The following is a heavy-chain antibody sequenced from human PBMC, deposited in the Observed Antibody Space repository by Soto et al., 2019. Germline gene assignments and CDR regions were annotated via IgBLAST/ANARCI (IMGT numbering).Heavy chain of an antibody. CDR1: GFTFSSYA. V-gene: IGHV3-23*01. D-gene: IGHD2-21*02. CDR3: AKDVVVVTPPYYFDY. Sequence: EVQLLESGGGLVQPGGSLRLSCAASGFTFSSYAMSWVRQAPGKGLEWVSSISGSGGHTYYADSVKGRFTISRDSSKNTLYLQMNNLRADDTAVFYCAKDVVVVTPPYYFDYWGQGTLVTVSS. CDR2: ISGSGGHT. J-gene: IGHJ4*02.